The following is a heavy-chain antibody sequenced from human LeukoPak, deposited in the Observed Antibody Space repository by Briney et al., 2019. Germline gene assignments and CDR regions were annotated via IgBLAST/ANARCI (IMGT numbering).Heavy chain of an antibody. CDR1: GGSFSGYY. V-gene: IGHV4-34*01. CDR2: INHSGST. CDR3: VRSGMGIAAATH. D-gene: IGHD6-13*01. J-gene: IGHJ4*02. Sequence: SETLSLTCAVYGGSFSGYYWSWIRQPPGKGLEWIGEINHSGSTNYNPSLKSRVTISVDTSKNQFSLKLSSVTAADTAVYYCVRSGMGIAAATHWGQGTLVTVSS.